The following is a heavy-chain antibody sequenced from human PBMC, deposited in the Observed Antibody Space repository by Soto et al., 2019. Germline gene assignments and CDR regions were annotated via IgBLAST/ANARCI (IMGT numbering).Heavy chain of an antibody. CDR3: ATDYVTAVTSTDY. D-gene: IGHD4-4*01. V-gene: IGHV3-15*01. Sequence: GGSLRLSCVASGFTFSNAWMSWVRQAPGKGLEWVGRIKSKTDGETTDYAAPVKGRFTISRDDSTNTLYVQMNSLKTEDTAVYYCATDYVTAVTSTDYWGRGTLVTVSS. CDR1: GFTFSNAW. J-gene: IGHJ4*02. CDR2: IKSKTDGETT.